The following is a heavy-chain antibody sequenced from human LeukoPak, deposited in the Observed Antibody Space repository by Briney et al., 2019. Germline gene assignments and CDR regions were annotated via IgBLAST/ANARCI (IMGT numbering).Heavy chain of an antibody. D-gene: IGHD2-21*02. J-gene: IGHJ4*02. Sequence: PGGSLRLSCAASGFTFSSYWMHWVRQAPGKGLVWVSRINSDGSSTIYADSVKGRFTISRDNAKNTLYLQMNSLRAEDTAVYYCARVNSHKGDCYPGWGQGTLITVSS. CDR1: GFTFSSYW. CDR2: INSDGSST. V-gene: IGHV3-74*01. CDR3: ARVNSHKGDCYPG.